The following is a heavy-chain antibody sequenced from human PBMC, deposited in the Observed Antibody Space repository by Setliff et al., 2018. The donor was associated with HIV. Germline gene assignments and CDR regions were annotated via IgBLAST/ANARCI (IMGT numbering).Heavy chain of an antibody. Sequence: SETLSLTCAVSGYSVSSGYYWGWIRQPPGKGLEWIGHIHTSGDTDYSPSLNSRVTISIDTSKKQFSLKLSSVTAADTAMYYCARRESYYDILTGPAFDAFDIWGQGTMVTVSS. CDR2: IHTSGDT. V-gene: IGHV4-38-2*01. D-gene: IGHD3-9*01. CDR1: GYSVSSGYY. CDR3: ARRESYYDILTGPAFDAFDI. J-gene: IGHJ3*02.